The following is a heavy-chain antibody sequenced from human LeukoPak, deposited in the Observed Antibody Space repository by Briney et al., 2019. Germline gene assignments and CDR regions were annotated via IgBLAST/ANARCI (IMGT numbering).Heavy chain of an antibody. V-gene: IGHV1-69*13. Sequence: SVKVSCKASGGTFSSYAISWVRQAPGQGLEWMGGIIPIFGTANYAQKFRGRVTITADESTSTAYMELSSLRSEDTAVYYCARERGSGYYHFDNWGQGTLVTVSS. J-gene: IGHJ4*02. CDR1: GGTFSSYA. CDR3: ARERGSGYYHFDN. CDR2: IIPIFGTA. D-gene: IGHD3-22*01.